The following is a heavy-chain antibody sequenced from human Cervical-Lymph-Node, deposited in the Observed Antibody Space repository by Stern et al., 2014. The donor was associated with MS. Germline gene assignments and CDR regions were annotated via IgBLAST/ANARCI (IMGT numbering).Heavy chain of an antibody. CDR1: GFTFSSYS. CDR3: ARDQHGDYYDSSGYYDAPIDY. V-gene: IGHV3-21*01. D-gene: IGHD3-22*01. J-gene: IGHJ4*02. Sequence: EVQLVESGGGLVKPGGSLRLSCAASGFTFSSYSMNWVRQAPGKGLEWVSSISSSSSYIYYADSLQGRFTISRDNAKNSLYLQMNSLRAEDAAVYYCARDQHGDYYDSSGYYDAPIDYWGQGTLVTVSS. CDR2: ISSSSSYI.